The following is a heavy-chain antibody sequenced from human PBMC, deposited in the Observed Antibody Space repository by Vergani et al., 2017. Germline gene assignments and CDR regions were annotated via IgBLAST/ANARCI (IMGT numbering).Heavy chain of an antibody. D-gene: IGHD3-16*02. V-gene: IGHV4-30-2*01. Sequence: QLQLQESGSGLVKPSQTLSLTCAVSGGSISSGGYYWSWIRQAPGMGLEWIGEVNHGGSTNYNPSLKSRVSISVDTSKNQFSLQLTSVTAADSALYFCASIARAPTRRNPPPDYWGQGILVTVSS. CDR2: VNHGGST. J-gene: IGHJ4*02. CDR1: GGSISSGGYY. CDR3: ASIARAPTRRNPPPDY.